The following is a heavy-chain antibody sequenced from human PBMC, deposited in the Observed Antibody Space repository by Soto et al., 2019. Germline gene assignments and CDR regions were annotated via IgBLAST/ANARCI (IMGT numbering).Heavy chain of an antibody. J-gene: IGHJ4*02. CDR1: GFTFSSYA. CDR3: AKDQLLWFGELLWGFDY. D-gene: IGHD3-10*01. Sequence: GGSLRLSCAASGFTFSSYAMSWVRQAPGKGLEWVSAISGSGGSTYYADSVKGRFTISRDNSKNTLYLQMNSLRAEDTAVYYCAKDQLLWFGELLWGFDYWGQGTLVTVSS. CDR2: ISGSGGST. V-gene: IGHV3-23*01.